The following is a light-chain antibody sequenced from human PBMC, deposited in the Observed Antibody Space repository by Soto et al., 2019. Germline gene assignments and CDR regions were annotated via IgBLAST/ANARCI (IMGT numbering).Light chain of an antibody. J-gene: IGLJ1*01. CDR1: SSDVGGYNY. CDR2: DVI. CDR3: CSYAGSNTLNYV. V-gene: IGLV2-11*01. Sequence: QSVLTQPRSVSGSPGQSVTISCTGTSSDVGGYNYVSWYQQHPGKAPKLMIYDVIKRPSGVPDRFSGSKSGNTASLTISGLQAEDEADYYCCSYAGSNTLNYVFGTGTKLTVL.